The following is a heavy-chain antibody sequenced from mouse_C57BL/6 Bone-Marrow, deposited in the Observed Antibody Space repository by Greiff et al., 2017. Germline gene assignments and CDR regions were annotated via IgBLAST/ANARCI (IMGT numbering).Heavy chain of an antibody. CDR2: ISSGGSYT. CDR3: ARPLGAWFAY. Sequence: VQLKESGGDLVKPGGSLKLSCAASGFTFSSYGMSWVRQTPDKRLEWVATISSGGSYTYYPDSVTGRFTISRDNAKNTLYLQMSSLKSEDTAMYYCARPLGAWFAYWGQGTLVTVSA. J-gene: IGHJ3*01. V-gene: IGHV5-6*01. CDR1: GFTFSSYG.